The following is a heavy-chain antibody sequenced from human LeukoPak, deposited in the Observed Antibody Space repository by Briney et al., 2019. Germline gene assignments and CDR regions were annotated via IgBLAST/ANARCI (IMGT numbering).Heavy chain of an antibody. CDR3: ARDQVLWSTGAFDI. J-gene: IGHJ3*02. V-gene: IGHV1-69*05. Sequence: SVKVSCKASGGTFSSYAISWVRQAPGQGLEWMGGIIPIFGTANYAQKFQGRVTVTTDESTSTAYMELSSLRSEDTAVYYCARDQVLWSTGAFDIWGQGTMVTVSS. CDR1: GGTFSSYA. D-gene: IGHD3-10*01. CDR2: IIPIFGTA.